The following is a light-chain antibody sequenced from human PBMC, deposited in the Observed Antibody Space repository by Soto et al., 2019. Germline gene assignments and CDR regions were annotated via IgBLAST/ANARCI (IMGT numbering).Light chain of an antibody. J-gene: IGKJ5*01. CDR1: QRISTH. V-gene: IGKV1-39*01. CDR2: GAS. CDR3: RLTARSLRT. Sequence: SAVSGAGKESSFRSSRASQRISTHLNWYQHKPGQAPKLLIYGASSLQSGVPSRFSGSRSGPHFTLAIGLLLPADPATHYSRLTARSLRTFAEGTRLEIK.